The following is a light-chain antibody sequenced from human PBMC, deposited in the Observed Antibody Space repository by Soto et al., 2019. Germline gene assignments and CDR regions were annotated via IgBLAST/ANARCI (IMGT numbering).Light chain of an antibody. CDR2: AVS. Sequence: DIEMTQSPSSLSASVGDRVTITRRASQSISSYLNWYQQKPGKAPRLLIYAVSNLQSGVPSRFSGSGSGTDFTPTISSLQPEDFATYYCQQNYITPLAFGPGTKVDIK. CDR1: QSISSY. V-gene: IGKV1-39*01. J-gene: IGKJ3*01. CDR3: QQNYITPLA.